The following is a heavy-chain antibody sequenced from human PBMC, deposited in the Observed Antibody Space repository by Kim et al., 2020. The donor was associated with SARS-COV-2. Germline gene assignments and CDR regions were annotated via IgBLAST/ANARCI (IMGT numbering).Heavy chain of an antibody. Sequence: SETLSLTCTVSGGSISSYYWSWIRQPPGKGLEWIGCIYYSGSTNYNPSLKSRVTISVDASKNQFSLRLTSVTAADTAMYYCAITHIVGATRGFDYWGQGTLVAVSS. V-gene: IGHV4-59*13. D-gene: IGHD1-26*01. CDR3: AITHIVGATRGFDY. CDR1: GGSISSYY. J-gene: IGHJ4*02. CDR2: IYYSGST.